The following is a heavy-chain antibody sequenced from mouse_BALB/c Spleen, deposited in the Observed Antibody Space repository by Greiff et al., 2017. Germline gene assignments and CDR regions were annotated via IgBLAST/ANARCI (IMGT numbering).Heavy chain of an antibody. D-gene: IGHD2-10*01. CDR1: GFTFSSYG. J-gene: IGHJ2*01. CDR2: INSNGGST. V-gene: IGHV5-6-3*01. CDR3: ARAAYYGNYDD. Sequence: EVQLVESGGGLVQPGGSLKLSCAASGFTFSSYGMSWVRQTPDKRLELVATINSNGGSTYYPDSVKGRFTISRDNAKNTLYLQMSSLKSEDTAMYYCARAAYYGNYDDWGQGTTLTVSS.